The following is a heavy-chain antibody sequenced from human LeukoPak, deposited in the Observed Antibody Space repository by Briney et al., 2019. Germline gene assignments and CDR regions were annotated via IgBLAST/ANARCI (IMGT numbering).Heavy chain of an antibody. Sequence: PGGSLRLSCAASGFTFSSYAMHWVRQAPGKGLEWVAVISYDGSNKYYADSVKGRFTISRDNSKNTLYLQMNSLRAEDTAVYYCARDGDRVSGGYMDVWGKGTTVTVSS. J-gene: IGHJ6*04. D-gene: IGHD3-22*01. CDR1: GFTFSSYA. CDR3: ARDGDRVSGGYMDV. V-gene: IGHV3-30-3*01. CDR2: ISYDGSNK.